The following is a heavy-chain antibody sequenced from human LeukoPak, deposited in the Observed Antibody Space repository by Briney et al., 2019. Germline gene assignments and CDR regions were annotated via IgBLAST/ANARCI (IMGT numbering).Heavy chain of an antibody. CDR1: GFTFSNAW. V-gene: IGHV3-15*01. Sequence: PGGSLRLSCAASGFTFSNAWMSWVRQAPGEGLEWVGRIKSKTDGGTTDYAAPVKGRFTISRDDSKNTLYLQMNSLKTEDTAVYYCTTERLHCSSTSCPAAFDIWGQGTMVTVSS. CDR2: IKSKTDGGTT. J-gene: IGHJ3*02. CDR3: TTERLHCSSTSCPAAFDI. D-gene: IGHD2-2*01.